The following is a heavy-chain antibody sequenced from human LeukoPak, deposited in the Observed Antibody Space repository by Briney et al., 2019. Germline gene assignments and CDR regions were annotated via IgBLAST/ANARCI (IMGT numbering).Heavy chain of an antibody. CDR1: GFTLTSYG. CDR2: IWDDGSTK. V-gene: IGHV3-30*02. CDR3: AKDSNFLDAFDI. J-gene: IGHJ3*02. Sequence: GGSLRLSCAASGFTLTSYGMHWVRQAPGKGLEWVAFIWDDGSTKYYADSVKGRFTISRDNSKNTLYLQMNSLRAEDTAVYYCAKDSNFLDAFDIWGKGTMVTVSS. D-gene: IGHD5-24*01.